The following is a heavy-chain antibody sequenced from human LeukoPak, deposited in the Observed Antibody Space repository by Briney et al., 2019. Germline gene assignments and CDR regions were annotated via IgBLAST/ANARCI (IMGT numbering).Heavy chain of an antibody. CDR2: FSCSGST. J-gene: IGHJ3*02. CDR1: GGSISSGRYY. Sequence: PSETLSPNLTFSGGSISSGRYYWSWIRQPAGKGLEWIGSFSCSGSTYYNPPLKSRVTISVDTSNNHLSLKVNYLTAADRALLLWEKSNSRYQPLTLHIWGRGTMVTVSS. D-gene: IGHD2-2*01. CDR3: EKSNSRYQPLTLHI. V-gene: IGHV4-61*10.